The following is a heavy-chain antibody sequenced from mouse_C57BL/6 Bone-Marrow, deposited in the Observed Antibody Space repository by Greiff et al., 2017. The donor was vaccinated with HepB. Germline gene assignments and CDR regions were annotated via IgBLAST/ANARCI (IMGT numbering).Heavy chain of an antibody. J-gene: IGHJ2*01. CDR3: ARDDITTVVSDY. CDR1: GFTFSDFY. V-gene: IGHV7-1*01. Sequence: DVKLVESGGGLVQSGRSLRLSCATSGFTFSDFYMEWVRQAPGKGLEWIAASRNKANDYTTEYSASVKGRFIVSRDTSQSILYLQMNALRAEDTAIYYCARDDITTVVSDYWGQGTTLTVSS. CDR2: SRNKANDYTT. D-gene: IGHD1-1*01.